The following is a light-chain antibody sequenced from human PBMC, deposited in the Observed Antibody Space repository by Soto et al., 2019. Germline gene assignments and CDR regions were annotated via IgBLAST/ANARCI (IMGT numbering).Light chain of an antibody. V-gene: IGKV1-5*01. CDR2: DAS. Sequence: DIQMTQSPSTLSASVGDRVTITCRASQSISNWLAWYQQKPGKAPKLLIYDASSLESGVPSRFSGSGSGTEFTRTISSLQPDDFATYYCQRQQYNSFLFTFGPGTKVDFK. J-gene: IGKJ3*01. CDR3: QRQQYNSFLFT. CDR1: QSISNW.